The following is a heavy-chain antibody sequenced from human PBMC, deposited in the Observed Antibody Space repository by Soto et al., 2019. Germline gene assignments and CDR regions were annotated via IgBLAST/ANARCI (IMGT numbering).Heavy chain of an antibody. CDR3: ARSRGYSYGYVDY. Sequence: QVQLVQSGAEVKKPGASVKVSCKASGYTFISYSIAWVRQAPGQGLEWLGWISTYNGNTNHAQKLQGRVTMTTDTYTSTAYLELKNLRADDAAVYYCARSRGYSYGYVDYWGQGTLVSVSS. CDR2: ISTYNGNT. J-gene: IGHJ4*02. V-gene: IGHV1-18*01. CDR1: GYTFISYS. D-gene: IGHD5-18*01.